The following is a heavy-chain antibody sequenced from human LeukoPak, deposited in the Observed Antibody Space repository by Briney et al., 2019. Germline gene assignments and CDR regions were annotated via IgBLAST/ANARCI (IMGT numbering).Heavy chain of an antibody. D-gene: IGHD3-10*01. CDR1: VGSISSYY. J-gene: IGHJ4*02. CDR3: ARSRGGSGIPDYFDY. CDR2: IYTSGST. V-gene: IGHV4-4*07. Sequence: SETLSLTCTVSVGSISSYYWSWIRQPAGKGLEWIGRIYTSGSTNYNPSLKSRVTMSVDTSKNQFSLKLSSVTAADTAVYYFARSRGGSGIPDYFDYWGQGTLVTVSS.